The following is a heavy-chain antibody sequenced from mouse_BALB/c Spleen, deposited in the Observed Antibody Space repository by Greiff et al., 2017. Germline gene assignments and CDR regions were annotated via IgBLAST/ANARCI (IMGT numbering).Heavy chain of an antibody. CDR1: GFTFSSYA. V-gene: IGHV5-9-3*01. D-gene: IGHD2-4*01. CDR3: ARATYDYRGLAY. CDR2: ISSGGSYT. J-gene: IGHJ3*01. Sequence: EVHLVESGGGLVKPGGSLKLSCAASGFTFSSYAMPWVRQTPEKGLEWVATISSGGSYTYYPDSVKGRFTISRDNAKNTLYLQMSSLRSEDTAMYCCARATYDYRGLAYWGQGTLVTVSA.